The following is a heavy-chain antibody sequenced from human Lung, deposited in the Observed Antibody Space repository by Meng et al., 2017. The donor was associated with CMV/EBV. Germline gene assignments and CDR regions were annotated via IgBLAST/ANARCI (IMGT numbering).Heavy chain of an antibody. J-gene: IGHJ6*02. CDR1: GFTFSSYE. D-gene: IGHD3-10*01. CDR2: ISSSGSTI. Sequence: GXSLRLXCAASGFTFSSYEMNWVRQAPGKGLEWVSYISSSGSTIYYADSVKGRFTISRDNAKNSLYLQMNSLRAEDTAVYYCARAGITMVRGVMVDYYGMDVWXQGTTVTVSS. V-gene: IGHV3-48*03. CDR3: ARAGITMVRGVMVDYYGMDV.